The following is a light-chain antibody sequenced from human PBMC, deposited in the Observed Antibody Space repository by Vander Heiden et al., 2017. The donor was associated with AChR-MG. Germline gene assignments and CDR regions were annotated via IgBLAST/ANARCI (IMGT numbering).Light chain of an antibody. Sequence: EIVLTQSPGTLSLSPGERATLSCRASQSDSYNSLVWYQQKPGQAPRLLIYGASSRDTGIPDRFSGIGYGKEFTLTVTRREPEDFAVYYCQRYGCSQPYIYGQGTKLDI. V-gene: IGKV3-20*01. J-gene: IGKJ2*01. CDR3: QRYGCSQPYI. CDR1: QSDSYNS. CDR2: GAS.